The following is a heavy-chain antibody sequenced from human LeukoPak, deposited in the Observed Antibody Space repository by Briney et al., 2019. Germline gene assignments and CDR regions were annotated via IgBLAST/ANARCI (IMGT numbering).Heavy chain of an antibody. CDR1: GFSLSSYE. D-gene: IGHD6-25*01. V-gene: IGHV3-48*03. J-gene: IGHJ6*02. CDR2: ISRTSGSI. Sequence: PGGSLRLSCAASGFSLSSYEMNWVRQAPGMGLEWVAYISRTSGSIFYADSVKGRFTVSRDNAKNSLHLQMNSLRAEDTAVYYCARDSGVVVSGNYYGMDVWGQGTTVIVSS. CDR3: ARDSGVVVSGNYYGMDV.